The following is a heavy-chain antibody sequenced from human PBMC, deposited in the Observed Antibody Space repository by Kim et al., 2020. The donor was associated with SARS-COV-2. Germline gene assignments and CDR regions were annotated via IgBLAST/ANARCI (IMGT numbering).Heavy chain of an antibody. J-gene: IGHJ6*01. CDR3: ARGRQNAKSYYYYYGMDV. CDR1: GGSFSGYY. CDR2: INNSGST. Sequence: SETLSLTCAVYGGSFSGYYWSWIRQPPGKGLEWIGEINNSGSTNYNPSLKSRVTISVDTSKNQFSLKLSSVTAADTAVYYCARGRQNAKSYYYYYGMDV. V-gene: IGHV4-34*01. D-gene: IGHD1-1*01.